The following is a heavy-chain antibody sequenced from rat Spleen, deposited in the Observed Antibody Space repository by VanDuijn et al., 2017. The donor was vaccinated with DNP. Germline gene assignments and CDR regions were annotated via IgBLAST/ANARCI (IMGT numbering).Heavy chain of an antibody. Sequence: EVQLVESGGGLVQSGRSLKLSCAASGFIFSKYGMHWIRQAPTKGLEWVASISPSNSNIYYRDSVKGRFTISRDNAKSTLYLQMNSLRSEDMATYYCARYNSGYYAMDAWGQGTSVTVSS. D-gene: IGHD4-3*01. CDR1: GFIFSKYG. V-gene: IGHV5-19*01. CDR3: ARYNSGYYAMDA. J-gene: IGHJ4*01. CDR2: ISPSNSNI.